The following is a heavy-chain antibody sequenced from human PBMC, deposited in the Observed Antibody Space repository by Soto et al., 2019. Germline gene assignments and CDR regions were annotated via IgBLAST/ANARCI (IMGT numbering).Heavy chain of an antibody. CDR1: GFSFFSYA. V-gene: IGHV3-23*01. J-gene: IGHJ5*02. CDR3: AKIEMGWFAH. Sequence: GGSLRLSCTGSGFSFFSYAMSWVRQAPGKGLEWVSTISGSGGHTYYADSVKGRFVVSRDNDKNTVYLHMSSLTGEDTAVYFCAKIEMGWFAHWGQGTQVNVSS. CDR2: ISGSGGHT. D-gene: IGHD2-8*01.